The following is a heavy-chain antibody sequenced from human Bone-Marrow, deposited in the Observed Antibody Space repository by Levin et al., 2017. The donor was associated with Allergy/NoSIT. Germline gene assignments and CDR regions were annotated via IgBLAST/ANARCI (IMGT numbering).Heavy chain of an antibody. V-gene: IGHV1-18*01. J-gene: IGHJ6*02. CDR1: GYTLTTYG. D-gene: IGHD2-8*01. Sequence: GESLKISCKASGYTLTTYGISWVRQAPGQGLEWMGWISAYNGNTNYAQKFQGRVTMTTDTSTSTAYMELRGLRSDDTAVYYCTRAPYCPNGGCYRAYYYYGVDVWGQGTTVTVSS. CDR3: TRAPYCPNGGCYRAYYYYGVDV. CDR2: ISAYNGNT.